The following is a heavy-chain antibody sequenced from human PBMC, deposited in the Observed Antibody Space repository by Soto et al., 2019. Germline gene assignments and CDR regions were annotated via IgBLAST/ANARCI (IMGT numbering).Heavy chain of an antibody. J-gene: IGHJ6*02. D-gene: IGHD2-8*01. V-gene: IGHV3-23*01. CDR3: AKEYCTNGVCYKDGFYYYYYGMDV. CDR1: GFTFSSYA. Sequence: PGGSLRLSCAASGFTFSSYAMSWVRQAPGKGLEWVSAISGSGGSTYYADSVKGRFTISRDNSKNTLYLQMNSLRAEDTAVYYCAKEYCTNGVCYKDGFYYYYYGMDVWGQGTTVTVSS. CDR2: ISGSGGST.